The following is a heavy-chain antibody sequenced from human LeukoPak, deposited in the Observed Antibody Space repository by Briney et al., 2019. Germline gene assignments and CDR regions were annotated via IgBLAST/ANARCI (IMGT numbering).Heavy chain of an antibody. V-gene: IGHV4-38-2*02. Sequence: SETLSLTCAVSGYSISSGYYWGWIRQPPGKGLEWTGTIYHSGSTYYNPSLKSRVTVSVDISKNQFSLNLSSVTAADTAVYYCARDSSPLRFFLWGQGTLVTVSS. CDR2: IYHSGST. CDR3: ARDSSPLRFFL. CDR1: GYSISSGYY. D-gene: IGHD3-3*01. J-gene: IGHJ4*02.